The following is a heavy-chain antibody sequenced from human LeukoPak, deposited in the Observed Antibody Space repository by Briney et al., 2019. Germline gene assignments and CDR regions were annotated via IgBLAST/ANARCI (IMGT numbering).Heavy chain of an antibody. V-gene: IGHV3-30*01. CDR3: ARGPTAAGTFSPFDY. Sequence: GRSLRLSCAASGFTFSSYAMHWVRQAPGKGLEWVAVISYDGSNKYYADSVKGRFTISRDNSKNTLYLQMNSLRAEDTAVYYCARGPTAAGTFSPFDYWGQGTLVTVSS. J-gene: IGHJ4*02. D-gene: IGHD6-19*01. CDR2: ISYDGSNK. CDR1: GFTFSSYA.